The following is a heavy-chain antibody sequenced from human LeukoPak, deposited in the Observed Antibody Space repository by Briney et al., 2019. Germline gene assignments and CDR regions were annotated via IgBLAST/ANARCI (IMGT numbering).Heavy chain of an antibody. J-gene: IGHJ4*02. Sequence: GGSLRLSCAASGFTFRDYYTSWIRQAPGKGLEWVSYISSSGSIIYYADSVKGRFTISRDNAKNSLYLQMNSLRAEDTAIYYCARVSRYNWNYGVFDYWGQGTLVTVSS. CDR2: ISSSGSII. CDR1: GFTFRDYY. CDR3: ARVSRYNWNYGVFDY. V-gene: IGHV3-11*04. D-gene: IGHD1-7*01.